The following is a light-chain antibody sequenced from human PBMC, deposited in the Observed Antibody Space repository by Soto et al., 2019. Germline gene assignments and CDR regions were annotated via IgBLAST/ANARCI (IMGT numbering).Light chain of an antibody. V-gene: IGLV1-44*01. J-gene: IGLJ1*01. CDR1: SSNIGSNT. CDR3: AGWDDSLNGPV. Sequence: QSVLTQPPSASGTPGQRVTISCSGSSSNIGSNTVNWYQQLPGTAPKLLIYSNNQRPSGVPDRFSGSKSGTSASLAISGLHSEDEADYYCAGWDDSLNGPVFGPGTKV. CDR2: SNN.